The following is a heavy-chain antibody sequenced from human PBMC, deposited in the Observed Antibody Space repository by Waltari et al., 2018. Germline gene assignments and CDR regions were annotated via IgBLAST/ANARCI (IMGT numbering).Heavy chain of an antibody. V-gene: IGHV4-4*07. CDR1: GGSISSYY. J-gene: IGHJ5*02. D-gene: IGHD1-26*01. Sequence: QVQLQESGPGLVKPSETLSLTCPVSGGSISSYYWSWIRQPAGKGLEWIGHIYTSGSTNYNPSLKSRVTMSVDTSKNQFSLKLNSVTAADTAIYYCTRGRGGGGSSNNWFDPWGQGTLVIVSS. CDR3: TRGRGGGGSSNNWFDP. CDR2: IYTSGST.